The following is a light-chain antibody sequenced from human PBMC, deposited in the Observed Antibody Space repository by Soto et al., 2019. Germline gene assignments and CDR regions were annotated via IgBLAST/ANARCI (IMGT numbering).Light chain of an antibody. CDR3: SSYTSSSTLV. Sequence: QSVLTQPASVSGSPGQSITISCTGTSSDVGGYHYVSWYQQHPGKAPKLMIYEVSNRPSGVSNRFSGSKSGNTASLTISGLQAEYEADYYCSSYTSSSTLVFGTGTKVTVL. CDR2: EVS. J-gene: IGLJ1*01. V-gene: IGLV2-14*01. CDR1: SSDVGGYHY.